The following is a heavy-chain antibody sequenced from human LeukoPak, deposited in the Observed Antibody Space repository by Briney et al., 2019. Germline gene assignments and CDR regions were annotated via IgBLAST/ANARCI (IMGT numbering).Heavy chain of an antibody. D-gene: IGHD3-10*01. Sequence: ASVTVSCKASGYTFTSYDINWVRPAPGQGLEWMGWMNANSGNTDYAQKLQGRVTMTRNTSISTAYMELSSLRSEDTAVYYCARGAGITMVRGVIESFAHYYGMVVWGQGTTVTASS. CDR1: GYTFTSYD. CDR2: MNANSGNT. CDR3: ARGAGITMVRGVIESFAHYYGMVV. V-gene: IGHV1-8*01. J-gene: IGHJ6*02.